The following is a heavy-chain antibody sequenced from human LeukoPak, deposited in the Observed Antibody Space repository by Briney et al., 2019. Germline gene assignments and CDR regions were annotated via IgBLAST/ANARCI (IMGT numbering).Heavy chain of an antibody. D-gene: IGHD5-12*01. Sequence: GGSLRLSCAASGFTFSNYWMNWVRQAPGKGLEWVANIKQDGGEKSYVDSVKGRFTVSRDNAKNSLHLQMNSLRAEDTAVYYCARHKWLRMNGYFDYWGQGTLVTVSS. V-gene: IGHV3-7*01. J-gene: IGHJ4*02. CDR2: IKQDGGEK. CDR3: ARHKWLRMNGYFDY. CDR1: GFTFSNYW.